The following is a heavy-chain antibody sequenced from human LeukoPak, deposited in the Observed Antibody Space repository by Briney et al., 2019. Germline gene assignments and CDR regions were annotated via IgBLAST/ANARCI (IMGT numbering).Heavy chain of an antibody. Sequence: PGGSLRLSCAASGFTFSRFTMNWVRQAPGKGLEWVSSITSSSSYIYYADSVKGRFSISRDNAKNSLYLQMNTLRADDTAVYYCAKRRGLELTYYYHMDVWGKGTTVTVSS. J-gene: IGHJ6*03. D-gene: IGHD1-7*01. CDR1: GFTFSRFT. CDR2: ITSSSSYI. V-gene: IGHV3-21*04. CDR3: AKRRGLELTYYYHMDV.